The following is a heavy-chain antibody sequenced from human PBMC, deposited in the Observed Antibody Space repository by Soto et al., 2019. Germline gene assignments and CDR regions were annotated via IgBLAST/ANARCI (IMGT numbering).Heavy chain of an antibody. Sequence: EVQLVESGGGLVQPGRSLRLSCAASGFTFDDYAMHWVRQAPGKGLEWVSGISWNSGDIGYADSVKGRFTISRDNAKNSLYLQMHSLRAEDTALYYCAKLDDYIFDYWGQGTLVTVSS. D-gene: IGHD5-12*01. CDR2: ISWNSGDI. V-gene: IGHV3-9*01. J-gene: IGHJ4*02. CDR3: AKLDDYIFDY. CDR1: GFTFDDYA.